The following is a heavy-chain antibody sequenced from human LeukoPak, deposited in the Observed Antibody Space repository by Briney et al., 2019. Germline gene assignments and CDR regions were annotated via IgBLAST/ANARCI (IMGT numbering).Heavy chain of an antibody. J-gene: IGHJ4*02. Sequence: GGSLRLSCAASGFTFSSYGMSWVRQAPGKGLEWVSSISGGGSSTYYADSVKGRFTISRDNSKNTLYLQMNSLRAEDSAVYYCAKGRRSGSDTPYYFDSWGQGTLVTVSS. D-gene: IGHD3-10*01. CDR1: GFTFSSYG. CDR2: ISGGGSST. CDR3: AKGRRSGSDTPYYFDS. V-gene: IGHV3-23*01.